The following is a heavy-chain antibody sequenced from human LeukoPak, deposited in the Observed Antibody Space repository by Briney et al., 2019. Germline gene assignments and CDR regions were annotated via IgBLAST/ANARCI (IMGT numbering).Heavy chain of an antibody. J-gene: IGHJ3*02. D-gene: IGHD2-2*01. CDR1: GYTLTELS. V-gene: IGHV1-69*13. CDR3: ARSLGYCSSTSCVDAFDI. Sequence: ASVKVSCKVSGYTLTELSMHWVRQAPGQGLEWMGGIIPIFGTTNYAQMFQGRVTITADESTSTAYMELSSLRSEDTAVYYCARSLGYCSSTSCVDAFDIWGQGTMVTVSS. CDR2: IIPIFGTT.